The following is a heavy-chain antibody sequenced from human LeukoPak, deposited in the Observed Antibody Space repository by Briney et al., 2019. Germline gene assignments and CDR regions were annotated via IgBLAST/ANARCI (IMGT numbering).Heavy chain of an antibody. CDR2: IYPGDSDT. CDR3: ARQDEVSSLVY. J-gene: IGHJ4*02. CDR1: GYSFTSYW. V-gene: IGHV5-51*01. D-gene: IGHD1-26*01. Sequence: GESLKISCQGSGYSFTSYWIGWVRQMPGKGLGWMGIIYPGDSDTRYSPSFQGQVNISADKSISTAYLQWSSLKASETAMYYCARQDEVSSLVYWGQGTLVTVSS.